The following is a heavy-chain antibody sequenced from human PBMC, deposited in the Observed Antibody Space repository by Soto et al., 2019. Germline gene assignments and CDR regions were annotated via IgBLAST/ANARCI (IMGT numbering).Heavy chain of an antibody. Sequence: PXESLKSSCKGSGYTLVSYWIGWVRQMPGKGLEWMGIIYPGDSESRYSPSFQGQVTISADKSISTAYLQWSSLKASDTAMYYCARTTAPYGGNRGYYYYAMDVWRQGTTVTLSS. CDR3: ARTTAPYGGNRGYYYYAMDV. J-gene: IGHJ6*02. V-gene: IGHV5-51*01. CDR1: GYTLVSYW. D-gene: IGHD1-1*01. CDR2: IYPGDSES.